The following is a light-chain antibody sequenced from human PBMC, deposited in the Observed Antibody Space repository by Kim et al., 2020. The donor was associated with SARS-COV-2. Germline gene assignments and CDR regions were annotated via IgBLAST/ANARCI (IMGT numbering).Light chain of an antibody. V-gene: IGKV3-11*01. CDR3: QQRGTSIT. Sequence: SLSPGERATLSCRASQSVGIYLAWYQQKPGQAPRLLMYDASNRATGIPARFSGSGSGTDFTLTISSLEPEDFALYYCQQRGTSITFGQGTRLEIK. J-gene: IGKJ5*01. CDR1: QSVGIY. CDR2: DAS.